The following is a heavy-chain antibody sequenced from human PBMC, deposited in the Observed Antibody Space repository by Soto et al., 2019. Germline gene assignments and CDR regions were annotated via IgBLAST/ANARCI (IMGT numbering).Heavy chain of an antibody. J-gene: IGHJ4*02. CDR1: GFTFSRYA. CDR2: ISYDGSNK. D-gene: IGHD3-3*01. V-gene: IGHV3-30-3*01. Sequence: GGALRLSCAASGFTFSRYAMHWVRQAPGKGLERVAVISYDGSNKYYADSVKGRFTISRDNSKNTLYLQLNSLRAEDTAVYYYARDKRDLRFLEWSYYFDYWGQGTLVTVSS. CDR3: ARDKRDLRFLEWSYYFDY.